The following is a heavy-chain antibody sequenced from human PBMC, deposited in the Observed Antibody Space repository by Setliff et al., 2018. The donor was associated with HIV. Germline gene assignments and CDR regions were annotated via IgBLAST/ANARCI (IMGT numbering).Heavy chain of an antibody. CDR1: GGSISSGGYY. J-gene: IGHJ6*03. V-gene: IGHV4-39*07. CDR3: ARVPGYSSGTSYMDV. Sequence: SSETLSLTCTVPGGSISSGGYYWSWIRQPPGKGLEWIGSIYYSGSTYYNPSLKSRVTISVDTSKNQFSLNLTSVTAADRAVYYCARVPGYSSGTSYMDVWGKGTTVTVSS. CDR2: IYYSGST. D-gene: IGHD6-19*01.